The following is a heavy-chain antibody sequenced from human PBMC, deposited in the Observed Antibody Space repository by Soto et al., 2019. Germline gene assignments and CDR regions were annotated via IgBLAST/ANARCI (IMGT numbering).Heavy chain of an antibody. D-gene: IGHD3-22*01. CDR3: ARDTYYYDSSGYYVQFYYFDY. CDR2: IIPIFGTA. CDR1: GGTFSSYA. V-gene: IGHV1-69*13. Sequence: SLKVSCKASGGTFSSYAISWVRQAPGQGLEWMGGIIPIFGTANYAQKFQGRVTITADESTSTAYMELSSLRSEDTAVYYCARDTYYYDSSGYYVQFYYFDYWGQGTLVTVSS. J-gene: IGHJ4*02.